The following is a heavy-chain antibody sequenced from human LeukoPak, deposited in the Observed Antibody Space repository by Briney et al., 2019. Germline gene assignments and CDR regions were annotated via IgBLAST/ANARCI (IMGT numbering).Heavy chain of an antibody. J-gene: IGHJ6*03. CDR3: AKSSYYYDYVWGSSGYYMDV. Sequence: PGGSLRLSCTVSGFTVSSNSMSWVRQAPGKGLEWVSFIYSGSTHYSDSVKGRFTISRDNSKNTLYLQMNSLRAEDTALYYCAKSSYYYDYVWGSSGYYMDVWGKGTTVTVSS. CDR1: GFTVSSNS. D-gene: IGHD3-16*01. CDR2: IYSGST. V-gene: IGHV3-53*05.